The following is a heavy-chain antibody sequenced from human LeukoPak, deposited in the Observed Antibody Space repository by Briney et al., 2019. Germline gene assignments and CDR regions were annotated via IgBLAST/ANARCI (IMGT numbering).Heavy chain of an antibody. Sequence: KASETLSLTCTVSGGSVSSSNYYWGWIRQPPGKGLEWIGSLYYSGITYYNPSLKSRVTISVDTSKNQFSLKLSTVTAADTAVYYCARLAPVKRVTGDTFDYWGQGTLVTVSS. CDR3: ARLAPVKRVTGDTFDY. CDR2: LYYSGIT. D-gene: IGHD7-27*01. V-gene: IGHV4-39*01. CDR1: GGSVSSSNYY. J-gene: IGHJ4*02.